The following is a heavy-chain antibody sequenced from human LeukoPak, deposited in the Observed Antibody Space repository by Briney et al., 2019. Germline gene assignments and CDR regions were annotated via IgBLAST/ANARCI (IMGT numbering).Heavy chain of an antibody. D-gene: IGHD2-8*02. J-gene: IGHJ4*02. CDR1: GFTFSSYA. CDR2: ISYDGSNK. CDR3: ARGNWWVGAAQYCDY. V-gene: IGHV3-30-3*01. Sequence: GGSLRLSCAASGFTFSSYAMHWVRQAPGKGLEWVAVISYDGSNKYYADSVKGRFTISRDNSKNTLYLQMDSLRAEDTAVYFCARGNWWVGAAQYCDYWGRGTLVTVSS.